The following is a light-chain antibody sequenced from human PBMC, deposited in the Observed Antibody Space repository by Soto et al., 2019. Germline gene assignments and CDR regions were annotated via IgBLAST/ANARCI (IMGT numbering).Light chain of an antibody. V-gene: IGKV1-5*03. Sequence: DIQMTQSPSTLSASVGDRVTITCRASQSISSWLAWYQQKPGKAPMLLIYKASTLESGVPSRFSGSGSGTEFTLTVSSLQPDDFATYYCQQYNSYSTFGQGTKV. CDR2: KAS. CDR3: QQYNSYST. J-gene: IGKJ1*01. CDR1: QSISSW.